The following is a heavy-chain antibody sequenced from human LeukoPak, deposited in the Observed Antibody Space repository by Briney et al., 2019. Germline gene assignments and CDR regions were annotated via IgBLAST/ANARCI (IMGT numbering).Heavy chain of an antibody. CDR1: GYSISSGYD. V-gene: IGHV4-38-2*01. J-gene: IGHJ6*03. CDR2: IYYRRTI. CDR3: GRSPYCSSSSCYKGRYYYYYYYMDV. D-gene: IGHD2-2*02. Sequence: TSETLSLTCAVSGYSISSGYDWGWIRQPPGKGLEWIGSIYYRRTIYYNPSLKSRVTISVDTSKNQFSLKLSSVTAADTAVYYCGRSPYCSSSSCYKGRYYYYYYYMDVWGKGTTVTVSS.